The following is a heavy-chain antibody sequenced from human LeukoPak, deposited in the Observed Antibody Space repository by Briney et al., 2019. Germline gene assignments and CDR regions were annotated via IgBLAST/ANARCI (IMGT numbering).Heavy chain of an antibody. D-gene: IGHD3-10*01. CDR2: ISSSSSTM. CDR3: ARDTAIYGSGSQ. CDR1: GFTFSSYS. Sequence: GGSLRLSCAASGFTFSSYSMNWVRQAPGKGLEWVSYISSSSSTMYYADSVKGRFTISRDNAKNSLYLQMNSLRAEDTAVYYCARDTAIYGSGSQWGQGTLVTVSS. J-gene: IGHJ4*02. V-gene: IGHV3-48*04.